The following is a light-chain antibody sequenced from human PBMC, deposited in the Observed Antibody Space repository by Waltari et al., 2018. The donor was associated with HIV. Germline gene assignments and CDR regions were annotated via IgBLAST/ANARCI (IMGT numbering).Light chain of an antibody. CDR3: MQALQTPL. CDR1: QSLLHSNGYTY. J-gene: IGKJ2*01. V-gene: IGKV2-28*01. CDR2: LGS. Sequence: DIVMTQSPLSLPVTPGERASISCRSSQSLLHSNGYTYLDWSLQKPGQSPQLLIYLGSNRASGVPDRFSGSGSGTDFTLKISRVEAEDVGVYYCMQALQTPLFGQGTKLEIK.